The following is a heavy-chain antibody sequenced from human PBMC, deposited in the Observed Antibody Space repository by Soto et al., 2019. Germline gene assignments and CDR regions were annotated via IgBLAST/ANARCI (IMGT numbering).Heavy chain of an antibody. CDR1: GGSISSSSYY. Sequence: SETLSLTCTVSGGSISSSSYYWGWIRQPPGKGLEWIGSIYYSGSTYYNPSLKSRVTISVDTSKNQFSLKLSSVTAADTAVYYCARQSSIAVAGTFYYGMDVWGQGTTVTVSS. D-gene: IGHD6-19*01. V-gene: IGHV4-39*01. CDR2: IYYSGST. J-gene: IGHJ6*02. CDR3: ARQSSIAVAGTFYYGMDV.